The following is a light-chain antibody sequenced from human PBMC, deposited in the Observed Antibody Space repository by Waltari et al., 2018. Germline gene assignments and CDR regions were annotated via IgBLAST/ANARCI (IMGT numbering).Light chain of an antibody. V-gene: IGKV4-1*01. CDR3: QQYYSTPPA. Sequence: DIVVTQSPDSVAVSLGERATINCKSRQSVLYSSNNMNYLAWYQQKPGQPPRLLSDWAATREAGVPDRFSGSGSGTDFTLTINTLQAEDMAVYYCQQYYSTPPAFGQGTRVEI. J-gene: IGKJ1*01. CDR1: QSVLYSSNNMNY. CDR2: WAA.